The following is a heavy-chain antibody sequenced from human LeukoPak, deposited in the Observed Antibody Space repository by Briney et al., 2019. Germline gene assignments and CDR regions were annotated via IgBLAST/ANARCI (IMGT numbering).Heavy chain of an antibody. CDR2: IWFDGSNK. J-gene: IGHJ4*02. V-gene: IGHV3-33*01. CDR1: GFXFSNYG. D-gene: IGHD3-9*01. CDR3: ARGLPYYDILTGYPPYYFDY. Sequence: GRSLRLSCGASGFXFSNYGMHWVRQAPGKGLEWLAVIWFDGSNKYYADSVRGRFTISRDNSKYTLYLQMNTLRAEDTALYYCARGLPYYDILTGYPPYYFDYWGQGPRSSSPQ.